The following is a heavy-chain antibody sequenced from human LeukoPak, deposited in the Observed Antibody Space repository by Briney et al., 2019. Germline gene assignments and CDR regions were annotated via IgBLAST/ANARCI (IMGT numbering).Heavy chain of an antibody. CDR3: ARSKWELRYFDY. D-gene: IGHD1-26*01. CDR2: INPNSGGT. V-gene: IGHV1-2*02. CDR1: GYTFTGYY. J-gene: IGHJ4*02. Sequence: ASVKVSCKASGYTFTGYYMHWVRQAPGQGLEWMGWINPNSGGTNYAQKFQGRVTMTRDTSISTAYMELSSLRSEDTAVYYCARSKWELRYFDYWGQGTLVTVSS.